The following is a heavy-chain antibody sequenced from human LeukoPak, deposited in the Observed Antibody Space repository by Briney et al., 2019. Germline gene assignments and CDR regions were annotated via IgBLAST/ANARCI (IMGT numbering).Heavy chain of an antibody. J-gene: IGHJ6*02. Sequence: GGSLRLSCAASGFTFDDYAMHWVRQAPGKGLEWVSGISWNSGSIGYADSVKGRFTISRDNAKNSLYLQMNSLRAEDTALYYCAKDFKPVAGGMDVWGQGTTVTVSS. CDR3: AKDFKPVAGGMDV. CDR2: ISWNSGSI. D-gene: IGHD6-19*01. CDR1: GFTFDDYA. V-gene: IGHV3-9*01.